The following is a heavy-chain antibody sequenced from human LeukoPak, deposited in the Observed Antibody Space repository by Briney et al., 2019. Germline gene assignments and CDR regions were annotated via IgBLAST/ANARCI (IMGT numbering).Heavy chain of an antibody. CDR2: ISYDGSNK. Sequence: HPGGSLRLSCAASGFTFSSYGMHWVRQAPGKGLEWVAVISYDGSNKYYADSVKGRFTISRDNSKNTLYLQMNSLRAEDTAVYYCAKDGPYYYDNSGYYYDGPDYWGQGTLVTVSS. J-gene: IGHJ4*02. CDR1: GFTFSSYG. V-gene: IGHV3-30*18. D-gene: IGHD3-22*01. CDR3: AKDGPYYYDNSGYYYDGPDY.